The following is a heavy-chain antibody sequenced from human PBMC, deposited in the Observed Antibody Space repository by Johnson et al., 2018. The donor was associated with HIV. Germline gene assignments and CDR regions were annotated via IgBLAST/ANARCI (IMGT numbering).Heavy chain of an antibody. CDR3: ASISLGAFDI. CDR2: IRGRGFDT. CDR1: GFTFSDYY. J-gene: IGHJ3*02. Sequence: QVQLVESGGGVVQPGGSLRLSCVASGFTFSDYYMSWVRQAPGKGLAWVSYIRGRGFDTLYADSSKDMQTRRFTISRDNSKNTLYLQMGSLRAEDMAVYFCASISLGAFDIWGQGTLVTVSS. V-gene: IGHV3-11*06.